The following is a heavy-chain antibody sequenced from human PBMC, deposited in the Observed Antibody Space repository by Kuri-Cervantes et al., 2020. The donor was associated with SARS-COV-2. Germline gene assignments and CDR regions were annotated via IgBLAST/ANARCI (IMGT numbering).Heavy chain of an antibody. CDR2: ISYDGSNK. D-gene: IGHD3-9*01. CDR3: ARDPGGVFLRGIMILSAHWFDT. V-gene: IGHV3-30*19. Sequence: GGSLRLSCAASGFTFSSYGMHWVRQAPGKGLEWVAVISYDGSNKYYADSVKGRFTISRDNSKNTLYLQMNSLRAEDTAVYYCARDPGGVFLRGIMILSAHWFDTWGQGTLVTVSS. J-gene: IGHJ5*02. CDR1: GFTFSSYG.